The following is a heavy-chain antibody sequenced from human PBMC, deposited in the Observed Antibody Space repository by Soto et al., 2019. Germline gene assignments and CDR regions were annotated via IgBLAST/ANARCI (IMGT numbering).Heavy chain of an antibody. CDR2: MNPNSGNT. Sequence: QVQLVQSGAEVKKPGASVKVSCKASGYTFTSYDINWVRQATGQGLEWMGWMNPNSGNTGYAQKFQGRVTMTRNTYIIKSYMEVSRLRAEDTAVYYCAREKAVAGLDYWGQGTLVTGSS. J-gene: IGHJ4*02. V-gene: IGHV1-8*01. D-gene: IGHD6-19*01. CDR1: GYTFTSYD. CDR3: AREKAVAGLDY.